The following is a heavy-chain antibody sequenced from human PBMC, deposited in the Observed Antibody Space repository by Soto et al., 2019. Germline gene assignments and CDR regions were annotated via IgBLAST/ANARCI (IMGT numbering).Heavy chain of an antibody. Sequence: PSETLSLTCTVSGGSISSYYWSWIRQPPGKGLEWIGYIYYSGSTNYNPSLKSRVTISVDTSKNQFSLKLSSVTAADTAVYYCARGGRLLWFGESYNWFDPWGQGTLVTVSS. CDR3: ARGGRLLWFGESYNWFDP. D-gene: IGHD3-10*01. CDR1: GGSISSYY. J-gene: IGHJ5*02. CDR2: IYYSGST. V-gene: IGHV4-59*01.